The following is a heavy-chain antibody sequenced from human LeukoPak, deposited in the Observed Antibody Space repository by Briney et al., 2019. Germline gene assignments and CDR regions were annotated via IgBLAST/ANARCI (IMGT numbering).Heavy chain of an antibody. CDR2: INHSGST. Sequence: SETLSLTCTVSGGSISSGGYYWSWIRQPPGKGLEWIGEINHSGSTNYNPSLKSRVTISVDTSKNQFSLKLSSVTAADTAVYYCARGSVSGYSYGYWRYWGQGTLVTVSS. J-gene: IGHJ4*02. CDR3: ARGSVSGYSYGYWRY. V-gene: IGHV4-39*07. D-gene: IGHD5-18*01. CDR1: GGSISSGGYY.